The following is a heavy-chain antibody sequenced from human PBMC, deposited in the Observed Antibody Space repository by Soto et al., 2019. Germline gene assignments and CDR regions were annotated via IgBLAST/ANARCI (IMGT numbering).Heavy chain of an antibody. D-gene: IGHD1-1*01. CDR1: GFIFSSYD. CDR3: ARDLDTVENDYGMDV. V-gene: IGHV3-30-3*01. Sequence: PGGSLRLSCAASGFIFSSYDMYWVRQAPGKGLEWVAVISYDGSNKYYVDSVKGRFTISRDNSKNTLYLQMNSLRAEDTAVYYCARDLDTVENDYGMDVWGRGTTVTVSS. CDR2: ISYDGSNK. J-gene: IGHJ6*02.